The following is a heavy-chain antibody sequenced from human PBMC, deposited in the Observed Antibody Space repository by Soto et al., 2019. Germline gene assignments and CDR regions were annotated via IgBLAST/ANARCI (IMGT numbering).Heavy chain of an antibody. V-gene: IGHV4-34*01. CDR3: ARLRFLEWLSRGYYYYYGMDV. D-gene: IGHD3-3*01. Sequence: PSETLSLTCAVYCGSFSGYYWSWIRQPPGKGLEWIGEINHSGSTNYNPSLKSRVTISVDTSKNQFSLKLSSVTAADTAVYYCARLRFLEWLSRGYYYYYGMDVWGQGTTVTVSS. CDR2: INHSGST. J-gene: IGHJ6*02. CDR1: CGSFSGYY.